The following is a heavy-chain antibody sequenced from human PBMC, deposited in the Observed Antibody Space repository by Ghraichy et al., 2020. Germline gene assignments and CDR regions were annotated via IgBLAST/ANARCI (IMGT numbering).Heavy chain of an antibody. J-gene: IGHJ4*02. CDR3: ARRRRSNSWYFDD. CDR1: AGSISSDDYY. Sequence: SETLSLTCTVSAGSISSDDYYWTWIRQPPGKGLEWIGYIYYSGSTYYNPSLKSRVTISVDTFQNQFSLKLSSVTAADTAVYYCARRRRSNSWYFDDLGQGTLVTVSS. CDR2: IYYSGST. V-gene: IGHV4-30-4*01. D-gene: IGHD6-13*01.